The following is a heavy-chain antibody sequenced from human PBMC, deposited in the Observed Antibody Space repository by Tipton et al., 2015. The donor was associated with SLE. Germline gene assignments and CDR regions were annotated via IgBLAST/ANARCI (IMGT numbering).Heavy chain of an antibody. V-gene: IGHV3-23*01. J-gene: IGHJ4*02. CDR1: GFTFNSHW. Sequence: SLRLSCAASGFTFNSHWMHWFRQTSGKGLEWVSGISDTVVTTFYAESVKGRFTISRDTSKNTVDLQMNSLRVDDTAVYYCAKDLTTVNRSYFDSWGRGILVTVSS. D-gene: IGHD4-11*01. CDR3: AKDLTTVNRSYFDS. CDR2: ISDTVVTT.